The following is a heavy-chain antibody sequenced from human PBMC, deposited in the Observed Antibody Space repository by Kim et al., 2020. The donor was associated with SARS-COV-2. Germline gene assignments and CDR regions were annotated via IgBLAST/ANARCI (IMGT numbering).Heavy chain of an antibody. CDR2: GSEK. J-gene: IGHJ4*02. V-gene: IGHV3-7*01. Sequence: GSEKCYVDSVKGRFTIYRDNARNSLFLQMDSLRPEDTAVYYCVAGGTYLGVWGQGTLVTVSS. CDR3: VAGGTYLGV. D-gene: IGHD3-16*01.